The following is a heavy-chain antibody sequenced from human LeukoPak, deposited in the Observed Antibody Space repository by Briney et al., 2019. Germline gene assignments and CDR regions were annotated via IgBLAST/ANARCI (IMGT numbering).Heavy chain of an antibody. Sequence: PSETLYLTCAVYGGSLSGNYWSWIRQPPGKGLEWIGEINHSGSTNYNPSLKSRVTISVDTSKNQFSLKLSSVTAADTAVYYCARGRGCSSTSCYALFDYWGQGTLVTVSS. J-gene: IGHJ4*02. CDR1: GGSLSGNY. D-gene: IGHD2-2*01. V-gene: IGHV4-34*01. CDR2: INHSGST. CDR3: ARGRGCSSTSCYALFDY.